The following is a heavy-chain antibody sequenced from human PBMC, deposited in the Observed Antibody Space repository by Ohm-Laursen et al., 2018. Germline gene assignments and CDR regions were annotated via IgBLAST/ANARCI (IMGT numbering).Heavy chain of an antibody. CDR2: FVGSGGST. J-gene: IGHJ4*02. CDR1: GFTFSSHD. Sequence: SLRLSCAASGFTFSSHDMGWVRQAPGKGLEWVSIFVGSGGSTYYADSVKGRFTISRDNSKNTLYLQINSLRAEDTALYYCAKKPGYGYALDYWGQGTLVTVSS. D-gene: IGHD3-9*01. V-gene: IGHV3-23*01. CDR3: AKKPGYGYALDY.